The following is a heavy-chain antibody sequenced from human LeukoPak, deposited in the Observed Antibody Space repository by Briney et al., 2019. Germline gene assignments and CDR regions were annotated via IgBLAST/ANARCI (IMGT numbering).Heavy chain of an antibody. CDR3: ATRNNFEY. CDR1: GFSSFSGHW. Sequence: GGSLRLSCTVSGFSSFSGHWMNWVRQAPGKGLEWVANIRFDGSEIGYGDSVEGRFIISRDNSKNSLYLQMNSLRAEDTAVYYCATRNNFEYWGQGTLVTVSS. CDR2: IRFDGSEI. V-gene: IGHV3-7*01. J-gene: IGHJ4*02.